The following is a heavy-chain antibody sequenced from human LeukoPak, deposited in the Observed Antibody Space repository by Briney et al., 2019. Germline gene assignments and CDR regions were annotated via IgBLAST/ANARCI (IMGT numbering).Heavy chain of an antibody. CDR2: IYPGDSDT. CDR1: GYSFTTYW. D-gene: IGHD6-13*01. J-gene: IGHJ4*02. CDR3: ARIVAYSSSWTKKNYFDY. Sequence: GESLKISCKGSGYSFTTYWIGWVRQMPGKGLEWMGVIYPGDSDTRYSPSFEGQVTISADKSINNAYLQWSSLKASDTAIYYCARIVAYSSSWTKKNYFDYWGQGTLVTVSS. V-gene: IGHV5-51*01.